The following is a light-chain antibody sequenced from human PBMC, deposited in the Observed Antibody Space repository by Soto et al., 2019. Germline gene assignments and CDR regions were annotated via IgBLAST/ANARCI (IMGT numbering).Light chain of an antibody. J-gene: IGKJ2*01. Sequence: PGDRATLSCRASQSVDTNVAWYQQKPGQAPRLLVYGASTRATGIPARFTGFGSGTDFTLTISGLQSDDFAVYHCQQYYNWPPYTFGQGTKLQIK. V-gene: IGKV3-15*01. CDR3: QQYYNWPPYT. CDR1: QSVDTN. CDR2: GAS.